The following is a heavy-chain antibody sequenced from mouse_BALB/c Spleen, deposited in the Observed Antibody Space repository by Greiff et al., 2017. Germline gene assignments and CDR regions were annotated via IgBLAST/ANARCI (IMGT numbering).Heavy chain of an antibody. D-gene: IGHD1-1*01. CDR1: GFTFSSFG. V-gene: IGHV5-17*02. J-gene: IGHJ3*01. Sequence: EVMLEESGGGLVQPGGSRKLSCAASGFTFSSFGMHWVRQAPEKGLEWVAYISSGSSTIYYADTVKGRFTISRDNPKNTLFLQMTSLRSEDTAMYYCARSGRGDYYGSSSWFAYWGQGTLVTVSA. CDR3: ARSGRGDYYGSSSWFAY. CDR2: ISSGSSTI.